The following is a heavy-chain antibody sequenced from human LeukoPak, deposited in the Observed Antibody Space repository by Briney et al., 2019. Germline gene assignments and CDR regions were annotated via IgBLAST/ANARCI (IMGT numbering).Heavy chain of an antibody. CDR3: AKPGRSCSRYSCYFYFDC. V-gene: IGHV3-23*01. D-gene: IGHD2-2*01. CDR1: GFTFSTYA. CDR2: FTGADGNT. J-gene: IGHJ4*02. Sequence: GGSLRLSCAASGFTFSTYAMSWVRQAPGKGLEWVSPFTGADGNTHYADSVNGRFTISRDISKNTLYLQLNSLRAEDTAVYYCAKPGRSCSRYSCYFYFDCWGQGTLVTVSS.